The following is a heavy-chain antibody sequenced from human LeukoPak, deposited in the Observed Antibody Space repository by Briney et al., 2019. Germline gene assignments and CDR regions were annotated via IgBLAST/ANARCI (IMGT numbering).Heavy chain of an antibody. CDR3: ARANYDFWSGSPTYYYYYMDV. CDR1: GFTFNNYW. V-gene: IGHV3-7*01. D-gene: IGHD3-3*01. CDR2: IKQHGSEK. J-gene: IGHJ6*03. Sequence: PGGSLRLSCAASGFTFNNYWMTWVRQAPGKGLEWVANIKQHGSEKYYVDSVKGRFTISRDNAKNSLYLQMNSLRAEDTAVYYCARANYDFWSGSPTYYYYYMDVWGKGTTVTVSS.